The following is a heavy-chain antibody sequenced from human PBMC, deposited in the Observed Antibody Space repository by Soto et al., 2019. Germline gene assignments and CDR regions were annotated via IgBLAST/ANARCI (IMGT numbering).Heavy chain of an antibody. CDR1: GYTFTSYG. CDR2: ISAYNGNT. V-gene: IGHV1-18*04. J-gene: IGHJ6*02. Sequence: ASVKVSCKASGYTFTSYGISWVRQAPGQGLEWMGWISAYNGNTNYAQKLQGRVTMTTDTSTSTAYMELRSLRSDDTAVYYCARDPPRLYSISWYNNYYYYGMDVWGQGTTVTVSS. D-gene: IGHD6-13*01. CDR3: ARDPPRLYSISWYNNYYYYGMDV.